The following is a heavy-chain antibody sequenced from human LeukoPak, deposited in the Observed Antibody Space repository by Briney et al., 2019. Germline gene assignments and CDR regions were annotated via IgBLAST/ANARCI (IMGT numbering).Heavy chain of an antibody. CDR2: INHTGST. D-gene: IGHD3-16*02. CDR3: ARSKDYVSGTYRWALGY. CDR1: GGSFSGYF. V-gene: IGHV4-34*01. Sequence: SETLSLTCAVYGGSFSGYFWSWIRQPPGKGLEWIGEINHTGSTNYNPSLKSRVTISVDTSKNQFSLKVSSVTDADTAVYYCARSKDYVSGTYRWALGYWGQGTLVTVSS. J-gene: IGHJ4*02.